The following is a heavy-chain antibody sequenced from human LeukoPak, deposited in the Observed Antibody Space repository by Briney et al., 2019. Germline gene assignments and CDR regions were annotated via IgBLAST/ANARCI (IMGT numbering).Heavy chain of an antibody. V-gene: IGHV1-2*02. D-gene: IGHD1-26*01. CDR2: INPNSGGT. J-gene: IGHJ5*02. CDR1: GYTFTGYY. Sequence: ASVKVSCKASGYTFTGYYMHWVRQAPGQGLEWMGWINPNSGGTNYAQKFQGRVTMTRDTSISTAYMELSRLRSDDTAVYYCARAPRFIGSGSACDPWGQGTLVTVSS. CDR3: ARAPRFIGSGSACDP.